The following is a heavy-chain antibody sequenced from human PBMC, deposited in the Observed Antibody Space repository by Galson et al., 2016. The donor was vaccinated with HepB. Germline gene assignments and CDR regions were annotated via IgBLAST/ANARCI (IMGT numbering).Heavy chain of an antibody. V-gene: IGHV3-23*01. CDR2: ISGWGGSS. CDR3: GKVLRRAPPYYFDY. J-gene: IGHJ4*02. Sequence: SLRLSCAASGFTFSSFTMSWVRQAPGKGLEWVSDISGWGGSSSYADSVRGRLTISRDNSKNSVFLEMNSLRVEDTAIYYCGKVLRRAPPYYFDYWGQGILVTVSS. CDR1: GFTFSSFT. D-gene: IGHD2-21*01.